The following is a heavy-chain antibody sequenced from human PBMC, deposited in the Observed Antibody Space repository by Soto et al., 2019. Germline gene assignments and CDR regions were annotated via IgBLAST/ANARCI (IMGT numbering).Heavy chain of an antibody. Sequence: GGSLRLSCAASGFTFSSYGMHWVRQAPGKGLEWVAVISYDGSNKYYADSVKGRFTISRDNSKNTLYLQMNSLRAEDTAVYYCAKDFYPADTAMAAPYYYYGMDVWGQGTTVTVSS. V-gene: IGHV3-30*18. CDR2: ISYDGSNK. CDR3: AKDFYPADTAMAAPYYYYGMDV. CDR1: GFTFSSYG. J-gene: IGHJ6*02. D-gene: IGHD5-18*01.